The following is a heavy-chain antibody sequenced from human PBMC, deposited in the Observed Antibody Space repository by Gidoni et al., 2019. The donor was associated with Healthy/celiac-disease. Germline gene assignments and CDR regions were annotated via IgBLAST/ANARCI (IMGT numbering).Heavy chain of an antibody. CDR3: AKEENGYSSSWYGEGAFDI. CDR2: ISWNSGSI. V-gene: IGHV3-9*01. CDR1: GFTFDDYA. J-gene: IGHJ3*02. D-gene: IGHD6-13*01. Sequence: EVQLVASGGGLVQPGRSLRLSCAASGFTFDDYAMHWVRQAPGKGLEWVSGISWNSGSIGYADSVKGRFTISRDNAKNSLYLQMNSLRAEDTALYYCAKEENGYSSSWYGEGAFDIWGQGTMVTVSS.